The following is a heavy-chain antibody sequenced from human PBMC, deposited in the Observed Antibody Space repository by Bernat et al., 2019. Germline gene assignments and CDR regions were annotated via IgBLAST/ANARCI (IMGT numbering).Heavy chain of an antibody. D-gene: IGHD2/OR15-2a*01. CDR2: IIPTLGIA. Sequence: QVQLVQSGAEVKKPGSSVKVSCKASGGTFSSYTISWVRQAPGQGLEWMGRIIPTLGIANYAQKFQGRVTITADKSTSTAYMELSSLRSEDTAVYYCARVEYGPLGYWGQGTLVTVSS. J-gene: IGHJ4*02. CDR1: GGTFSSYT. CDR3: ARVEYGPLGY. V-gene: IGHV1-69*02.